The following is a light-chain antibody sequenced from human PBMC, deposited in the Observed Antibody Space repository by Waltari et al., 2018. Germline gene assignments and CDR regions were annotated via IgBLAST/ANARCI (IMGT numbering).Light chain of an antibody. V-gene: IGKV1-17*01. Sequence: DIQMTQSPSSLSASAGDTVTITCRASQGISTYLNWYQQKPGKAPKRLVYAASSLESGVPSRCSGSGSGTDFTLTISSLQPEDFATYYCLQYNSHPYSCGQGTKVEIK. CDR3: LQYNSHPYS. CDR1: QGISTY. J-gene: IGKJ2*03. CDR2: AAS.